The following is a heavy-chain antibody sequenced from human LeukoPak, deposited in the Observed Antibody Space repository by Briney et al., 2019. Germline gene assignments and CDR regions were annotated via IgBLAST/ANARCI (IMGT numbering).Heavy chain of an antibody. Sequence: GGSLRLSCAASGFTFSSYGMHWVRQAPGKGLEWVAVISYDGSNRYYADSVKGRFTISRDNSKNTLYLRMNSLRAEDTAVYYCAKGPHIYYYDSSGYSDYWGQGTLVTVSS. CDR3: AKGPHIYYYDSSGYSDY. CDR1: GFTFSSYG. V-gene: IGHV3-30*18. D-gene: IGHD3-22*01. CDR2: ISYDGSNR. J-gene: IGHJ4*02.